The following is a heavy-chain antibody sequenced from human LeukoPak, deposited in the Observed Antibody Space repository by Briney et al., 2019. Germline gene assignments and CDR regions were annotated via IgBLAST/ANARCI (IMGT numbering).Heavy chain of an antibody. CDR1: GGTFSSYA. D-gene: IGHD3-10*01. Sequence: ASVKVSCKASGGTFSSYAISWVRQAPGQGLEWMGGIIPIFGTANYAQKFQGRVTITADESTSTAYMELSSLRSEDTAVYYCARDRYYYGSDPTWWFDPWGQGTLVTVSS. V-gene: IGHV1-69*13. CDR3: ARDRYYYGSDPTWWFDP. J-gene: IGHJ5*02. CDR2: IIPIFGTA.